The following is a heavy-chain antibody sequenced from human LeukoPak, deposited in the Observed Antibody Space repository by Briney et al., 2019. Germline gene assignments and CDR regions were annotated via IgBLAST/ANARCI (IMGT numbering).Heavy chain of an antibody. V-gene: IGHV3-53*01. CDR2: IYSGGNT. CDR1: GFSVSHNY. D-gene: IGHD6-13*01. J-gene: IGHJ4*02. Sequence: PGGSLRLSCTASGFSVSHNYMNWVRQAPGKGLEWVALIYSGGNTHYADSVKGRFTISRDNSKSTLYLQMSSLRVEDTAVYYCTRDTPGIAASVSGGWGQGTLVTVSS. CDR3: TRDTPGIAASVSGG.